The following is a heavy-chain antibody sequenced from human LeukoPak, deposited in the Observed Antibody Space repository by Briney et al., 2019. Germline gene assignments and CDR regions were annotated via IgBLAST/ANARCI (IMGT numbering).Heavy chain of an antibody. CDR3: ARHVLDYYDSSGYYFDN. CDR1: GGSISSYY. V-gene: IGHV4-59*08. D-gene: IGHD3-22*01. CDR2: IYYSGST. J-gene: IGHJ4*02. Sequence: SETLSLTCTVSGGSISSYYWSWIRQPPGKGLEWMGYIYYSGSTNYNPSLKSRVTISVDTSKNQFSLKLSSVTAADTAVYYCARHVLDYYDSSGYYFDNWGQGTLVTVSS.